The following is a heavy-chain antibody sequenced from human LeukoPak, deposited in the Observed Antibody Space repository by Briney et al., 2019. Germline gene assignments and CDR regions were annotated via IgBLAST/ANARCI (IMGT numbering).Heavy chain of an antibody. CDR1: GGSISSNNYY. CDR2: IYYSGST. D-gene: IGHD3-22*01. J-gene: IGHJ4*02. CDR3: ASSPSGYWWNFDC. Sequence: SETLSLTCTVSGGSISSNNYYWGWLRQPPGKGLEWIGSIYYSGSTYNNPSLKSRVTISVDTTKNQFSLKLTSVTAADTAVYYCASSPSGYWWNFDCWGQGTLVTVSS. V-gene: IGHV4-39*01.